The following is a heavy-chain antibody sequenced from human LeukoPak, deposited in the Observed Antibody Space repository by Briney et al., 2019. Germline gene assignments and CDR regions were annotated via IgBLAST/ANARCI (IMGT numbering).Heavy chain of an antibody. CDR3: ARDRDYYGSGYV. J-gene: IGHJ6*04. D-gene: IGHD3-10*01. CDR1: GGTFSNYT. V-gene: IGHV1-69*06. CDR2: IIPIFGTA. Sequence: GASVKVSCKTSGGTFSNYTISWVRQAPGQGLEWMGGIIPIFGTANYAQKFQGKVTITADKSTSTAYMDLSSLRFEDTAVYYCARDRDYYGSGYVWGKGTTVTISS.